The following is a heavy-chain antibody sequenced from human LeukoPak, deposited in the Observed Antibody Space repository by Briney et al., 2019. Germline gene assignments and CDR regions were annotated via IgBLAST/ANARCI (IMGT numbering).Heavy chain of an antibody. CDR1: AYSFISYW. CDR2: IYPGDSDT. Sequence: GESMQISCKGSAYSFISYWIGWVRQMPGKGLEWMGIIYPGDSDTRYSPSFQGQVAISADKSISTAYLQWSSLKASDTAMYYCARRDSTLGGPYYWGQGTLVTVSS. CDR3: ARRDSTLGGPYY. J-gene: IGHJ4*02. V-gene: IGHV5-51*01. D-gene: IGHD2/OR15-2a*01.